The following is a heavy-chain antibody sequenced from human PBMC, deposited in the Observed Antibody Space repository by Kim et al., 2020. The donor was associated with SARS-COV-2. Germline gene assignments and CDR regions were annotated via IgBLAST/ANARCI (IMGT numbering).Heavy chain of an antibody. Sequence: GGSLRLSCAASGFTFSSYAMSWVRQAPGKGLEWVSAISGSGGSTYYADSVKGRFTISRDNSKNTLYLQMNSLRAEDTAVYYCAKVGGRRRFLEWWNDAFDIWGQGTMVTVSS. CDR2: ISGSGGST. CDR3: AKVGGRRRFLEWWNDAFDI. J-gene: IGHJ3*02. CDR1: GFTFSSYA. D-gene: IGHD3-3*01. V-gene: IGHV3-23*01.